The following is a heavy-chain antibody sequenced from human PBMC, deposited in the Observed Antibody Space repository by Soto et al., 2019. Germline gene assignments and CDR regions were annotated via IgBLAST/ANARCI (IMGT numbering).Heavy chain of an antibody. Sequence: SETLSLTCTVSGGSISSSSYYWGWIRQPPGKGLEWIGSIYYSGSTYYNPSLKSRVTISVDTSKNQFSLKLSSATAADTAVYYCARQVLVATIGIPFPWFDPWGQGTLVTVSS. CDR2: IYYSGST. V-gene: IGHV4-39*01. CDR3: ARQVLVATIGIPFPWFDP. D-gene: IGHD5-12*01. J-gene: IGHJ5*02. CDR1: GGSISSSSYY.